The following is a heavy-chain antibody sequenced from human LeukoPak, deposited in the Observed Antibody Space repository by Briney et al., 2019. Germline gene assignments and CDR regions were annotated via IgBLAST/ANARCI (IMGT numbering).Heavy chain of an antibody. CDR1: GYSFSNYW. CDR3: VRRATGYSYGYDY. V-gene: IGHV5-51*01. D-gene: IGHD5-18*01. CDR2: VYPGDSDT. J-gene: IGHJ4*02. Sequence: GESLKISCKGSGYSFSNYWIGWVRQMPGKGLEWMGIVYPGDSDTRYSPSFQGQVTISADKSSSTAYLQWSSLKASDTAMYYCVRRATGYSYGYDYWGQGTLVTVSS.